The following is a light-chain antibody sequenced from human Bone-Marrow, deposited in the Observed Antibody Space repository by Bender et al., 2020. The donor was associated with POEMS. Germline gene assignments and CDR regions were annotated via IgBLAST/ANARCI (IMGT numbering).Light chain of an antibody. Sequence: QSALTQPASVSGSPGQSITISCTGTSSDVGGYHYVSWYQHYPGKPPKLIIYDVSNRPSGVSNPFSGSKSGYTAYLTISGLQAEDEADYYCSSYASSTTVVFGGGTKLTVL. CDR3: SSYASSTTVV. V-gene: IGLV2-14*03. J-gene: IGLJ2*01. CDR2: DVS. CDR1: SSDVGGYHY.